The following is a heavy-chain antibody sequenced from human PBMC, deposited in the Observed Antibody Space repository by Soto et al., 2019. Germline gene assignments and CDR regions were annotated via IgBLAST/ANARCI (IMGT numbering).Heavy chain of an antibody. CDR3: AMSPSVCTSGHYYYRIDY. Sequence: GCLSLTCAASGFSFRSYELYWIRQAQGKGLEWVSFISSSDTSIYADSVKGRFTISRDKAKNSLYLQMNSLRAEDSATYYCAMSPSVCTSGHYYYRIDYWGHVTMVTVSS. D-gene: IGHD5-12*01. J-gene: IGHJ4*01. CDR1: GFSFRSYE. V-gene: IGHV3-48*03. CDR2: ISSSDTSI.